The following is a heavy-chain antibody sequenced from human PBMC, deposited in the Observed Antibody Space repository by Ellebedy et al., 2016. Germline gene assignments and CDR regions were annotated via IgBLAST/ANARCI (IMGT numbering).Heavy chain of an antibody. Sequence: GESLKISCKGSGSRFTSNWIGWVRQMPGKGLEWMGIIYPGDSDTRYSPSFQGQVTISADKSISTAYVQWSSLKASDTAMYYCARLGDCSSSRCLGGFDYWGQGTLVTVSS. CDR1: GSRFTSNW. J-gene: IGHJ4*02. CDR2: IYPGDSDT. CDR3: ARLGDCSSSRCLGGFDY. V-gene: IGHV5-51*01. D-gene: IGHD2-2*01.